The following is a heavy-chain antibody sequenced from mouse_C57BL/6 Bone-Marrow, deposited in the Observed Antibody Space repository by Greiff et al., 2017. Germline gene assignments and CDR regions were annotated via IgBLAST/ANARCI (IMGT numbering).Heavy chain of an antibody. Sequence: QVQLQQPGAELVKPGASVKMSCKASGYTFTSYWITWVKQRPGQGLEWIGEIYPRSGNTYYNEKFKGKATLTADKSSSTAYMELRSLTSEDSAVYFCARLGDGYYAYYAMDYWGQGTSVTVSS. CDR3: ARLGDGYYAYYAMDY. D-gene: IGHD2-3*01. CDR2: IYPRSGNT. V-gene: IGHV1-55*01. CDR1: GYTFTSYW. J-gene: IGHJ4*01.